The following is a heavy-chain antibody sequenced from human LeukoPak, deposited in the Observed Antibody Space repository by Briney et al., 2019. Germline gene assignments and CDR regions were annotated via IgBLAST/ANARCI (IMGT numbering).Heavy chain of an antibody. V-gene: IGHV4-39*01. CDR2: IYYSGST. CDR3: AGHFYGGFDCPFDY. J-gene: IGHJ4*02. CDR1: GGSISSSSYY. Sequence: SETLSLTCTVSGGSISSSSYYWGWIRQPPGKGLEWIGSIYYSGSTYYNPSLKSRVTISVDTSKNQFSLKLSSVTAADTAVYYCAGHFYGGFDCPFDYWGQGTLVTVSS. D-gene: IGHD4-23*01.